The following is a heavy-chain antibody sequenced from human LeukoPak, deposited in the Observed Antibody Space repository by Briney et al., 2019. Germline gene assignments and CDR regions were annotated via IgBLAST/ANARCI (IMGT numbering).Heavy chain of an antibody. CDR1: GGTFSSYA. D-gene: IGHD3-3*01. J-gene: IGHJ6*03. Sequence: SVKVSCKASGGTFSSYAISWVRQAPGQGLEWMGGIFPILGIANYAQKFQGRVTITADKSTSTAYMELSGLRSEDTAVYYCARVVEEYDFWGGYLAYMDVWGKGTTVTVSS. CDR2: IFPILGIA. CDR3: ARVVEEYDFWGGYLAYMDV. V-gene: IGHV1-69*04.